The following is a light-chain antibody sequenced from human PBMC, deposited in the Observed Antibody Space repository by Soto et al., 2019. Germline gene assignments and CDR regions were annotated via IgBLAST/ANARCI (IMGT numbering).Light chain of an antibody. CDR2: GAS. CDR1: QVIGSRY. V-gene: IGKV3-20*01. CDR3: QQFGCSIPHT. J-gene: IGKJ2*01. Sequence: EIVMTQSPGTLSLSPGERATISCRASQVIGSRYLAWYHQKSGQAPRLLIYGASSRATGIPDRFSGSGSGTDFTLTISRLEPEDFGVSYCQQFGCSIPHTFGQGTKLEIK.